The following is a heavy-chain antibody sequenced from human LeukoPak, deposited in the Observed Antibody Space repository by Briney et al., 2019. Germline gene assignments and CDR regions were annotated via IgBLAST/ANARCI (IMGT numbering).Heavy chain of an antibody. D-gene: IGHD3-22*01. CDR3: ARGSSGYYYLSKYYFDY. CDR2: INHSGST. Sequence: GSLRLSCAASGFTFSTYYMTWVRQPPGKGLEWIGEINHSGSTNYNPSLKGRVTISVDTSKNQFSLKLSSVTAADTAVYYCARGSSGYYYLSKYYFDYWGQGTLVTVSS. V-gene: IGHV4-34*01. J-gene: IGHJ4*02. CDR1: GFTFSTYY.